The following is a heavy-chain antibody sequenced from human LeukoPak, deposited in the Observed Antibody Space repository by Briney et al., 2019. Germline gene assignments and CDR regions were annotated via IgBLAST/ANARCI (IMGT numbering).Heavy chain of an antibody. CDR1: GFTFSTYN. D-gene: IGHD3-3*01. Sequence: PGGSLRLSCADSGFTFSTYNMSWVRQAPGKGLEWVSAISGSGGSTYYADSVKGRFTISRDNSKNTLYLQMNSLRAEDTAVYYCAKATIFGVVRDAFDIWGQGTMVTVSS. CDR2: ISGSGGST. CDR3: AKATIFGVVRDAFDI. J-gene: IGHJ3*02. V-gene: IGHV3-23*01.